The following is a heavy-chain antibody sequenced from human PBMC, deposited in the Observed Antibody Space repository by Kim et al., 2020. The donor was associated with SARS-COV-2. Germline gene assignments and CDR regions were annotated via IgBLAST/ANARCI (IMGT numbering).Heavy chain of an antibody. D-gene: IGHD3-3*01. J-gene: IGHJ4*02. CDR3: ARGGTIFGVVTRPFDY. Sequence: PSHKSRVTISVDTSKNQFCLKLGSVHAADTAVYYCARGGTIFGVVTRPFDYWGQGTLVTVSS. V-gene: IGHV4-31*02.